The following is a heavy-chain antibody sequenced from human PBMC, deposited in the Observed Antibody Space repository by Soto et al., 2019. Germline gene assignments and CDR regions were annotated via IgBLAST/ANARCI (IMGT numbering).Heavy chain of an antibody. J-gene: IGHJ4*02. D-gene: IGHD4-4*01. CDR3: ARITRDYSNYLLDY. CDR2: MNPNSGST. CDR1: GYTFSSYD. V-gene: IGHV1-8*01. Sequence: QVQLVQSGAEVKKPGASVQVSCKASGYTFSSYDINWVRQAAGQGPEWLGWMNPNSGSTGFAQKFQDRVTMTRDTSISTASMELSSLRAEDTAVYYCARITRDYSNYLLDYWGQGTLVTVSS.